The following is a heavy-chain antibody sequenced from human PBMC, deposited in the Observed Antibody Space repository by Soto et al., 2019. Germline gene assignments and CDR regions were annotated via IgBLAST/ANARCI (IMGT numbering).Heavy chain of an antibody. D-gene: IGHD2-8*02. V-gene: IGHV3-30*03. CDR2: ISRDGGTK. Sequence: QVQLVESGGGVVQPGRSLRLSCAVSGVTVSNYGMHWVRQAPGKGLEWVAVISRDGGTKYYADSVKGRFTISRDNSRNTLFLEMNSLRSDDMAVYYCTGEVASGYWGQGTLVTVSS. J-gene: IGHJ4*02. CDR3: TGEVASGY. CDR1: GVTVSNYG.